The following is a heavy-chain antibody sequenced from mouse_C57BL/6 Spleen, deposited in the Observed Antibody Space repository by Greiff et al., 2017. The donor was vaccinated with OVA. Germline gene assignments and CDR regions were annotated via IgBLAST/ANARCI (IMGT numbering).Heavy chain of an antibody. CDR3: ARNLGSYAMDY. D-gene: IGHD4-1*01. Sequence: QVQLQQPGAELVRPGSSVKLSCKASGYTFTSYWMDWVKQRPGQGLEWIGNIYPSDSETHYNQKFKDKATLTVDKSSSTAYMQLSSLTSEDSAVYYCARNLGSYAMDYWGQGTSVTVSS. CDR2: IYPSDSET. CDR1: GYTFTSYW. V-gene: IGHV1-61*01. J-gene: IGHJ4*01.